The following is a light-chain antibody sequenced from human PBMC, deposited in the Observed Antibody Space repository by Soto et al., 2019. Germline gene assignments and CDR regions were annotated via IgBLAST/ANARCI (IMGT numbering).Light chain of an antibody. CDR3: QRSYSTPSIT. Sequence: EIVMTQSPATLSVSPGERATLSFRASQRVSSNLAWYQQRPGQAPRLLIYGASTRATGIPARFSGSGRGSGTDFTLTISSLQPEDFATYYCQRSYSTPSITFGQGTRLEIK. J-gene: IGKJ5*01. CDR1: QRVSSN. V-gene: IGKV3D-15*01. CDR2: GAS.